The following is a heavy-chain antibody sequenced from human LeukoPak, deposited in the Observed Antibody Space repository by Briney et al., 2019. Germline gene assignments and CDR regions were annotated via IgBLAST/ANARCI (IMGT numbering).Heavy chain of an antibody. D-gene: IGHD1-26*01. V-gene: IGHV4-4*07. J-gene: IGHJ3*02. CDR2: IYTSGST. Sequence: SETLSLTCTVSGGSISSYYWSWIRQPAGKGLEWIGRIYTSGSTNYNPSLKCRVTMSVDTSKNQFSLKLSSVTAADTAVYYCARDNSGSYTPDAFDIWGQGTMVTVSS. CDR1: GGSISSYY. CDR3: ARDNSGSYTPDAFDI.